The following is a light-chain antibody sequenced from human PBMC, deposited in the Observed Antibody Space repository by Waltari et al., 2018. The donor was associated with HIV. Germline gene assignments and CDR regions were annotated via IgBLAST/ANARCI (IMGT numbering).Light chain of an antibody. CDR2: EVF. CDR3: CSYAGDNHYV. Sequence: QSALTQPASVSVSPGQSITIPCNGTSSDVGAYNLASWYQQFPGKAPQRIVSEVFRRPSGISSRFSGTKSGNTASLTISKLRAEDEADYYCCSYAGDNHYVFGSGTQLTVL. J-gene: IGLJ1*01. V-gene: IGLV2-23*02. CDR1: SSDVGAYNL.